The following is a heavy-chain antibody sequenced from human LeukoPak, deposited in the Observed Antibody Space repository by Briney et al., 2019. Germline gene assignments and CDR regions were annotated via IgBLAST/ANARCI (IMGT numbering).Heavy chain of an antibody. V-gene: IGHV3-23*01. CDR3: ANKIVGSTPFDY. J-gene: IGHJ4*02. CDR2: IAGGGGGI. CDR1: EFEPTYFW. D-gene: IGHD1-26*01. Sequence: GGSLRLSCVALEFEPTYFWMTWVRRAPGKGLEWVSSIAGGGGGISYADSVKGRFTISRDNSKNTLYLQMNSLRAEDTAVYYCANKIVGSTPFDYWGQGTLVTVSS.